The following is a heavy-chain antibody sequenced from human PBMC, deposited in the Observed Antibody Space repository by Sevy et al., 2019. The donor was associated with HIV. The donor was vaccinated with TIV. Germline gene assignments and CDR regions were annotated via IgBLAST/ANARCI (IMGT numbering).Heavy chain of an antibody. J-gene: IGHJ3*02. CDR1: GFTFSRYG. V-gene: IGHV3-30*02. CDR2: IRFDGTTK. D-gene: IGHD3-10*01. Sequence: GGSLRLSCAASGFTFSRYGMHWVRQAPGRGLEWVSFIRFDGTTKYYGDSVKGHFTISRDNSKNTLYLQMNSLRVEDTAVYYCAKGLGMVQGALLSDDTWGQGTMVTVSS. CDR3: AKGLGMVQGALLSDDT.